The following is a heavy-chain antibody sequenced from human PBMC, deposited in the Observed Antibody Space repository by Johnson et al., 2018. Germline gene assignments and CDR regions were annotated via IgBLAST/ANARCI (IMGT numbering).Heavy chain of an antibody. CDR2: IYYSGST. J-gene: IGHJ3*02. D-gene: IGHD3-22*01. CDR1: GGSISSNY. V-gene: IGHV4-59*01. CDR3: AIGRSPYYYVFDI. Sequence: QVQLQESGPGLVKPSETLSLTCNVSGGSISSNYWTWIRQPPGKGLEWIGYIYYSGSTNYNPSLESRLTISVATSKNQFSRKRSSVTAADPAVYYCAIGRSPYYYVFDIWGQGTMVIVSS.